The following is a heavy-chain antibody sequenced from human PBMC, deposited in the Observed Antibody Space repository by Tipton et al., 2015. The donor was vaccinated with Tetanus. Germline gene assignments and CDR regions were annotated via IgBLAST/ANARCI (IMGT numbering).Heavy chain of an antibody. J-gene: IGHJ4*02. CDR1: GGSMSNNY. D-gene: IGHD5/OR15-5a*01. CDR2: IFHSGST. CDR3: ARLREIVSRSGWAFDY. Sequence: TLSLTCTVSGGSMSNNYWSWIRQPPGKGLEWIAYIFHSGSTNYNPSLKSRVAISMDTSKNQISLKLSPVTAADTAVYYCARLREIVSRSGWAFDYWGQGILVTVSS. V-gene: IGHV4-59*01.